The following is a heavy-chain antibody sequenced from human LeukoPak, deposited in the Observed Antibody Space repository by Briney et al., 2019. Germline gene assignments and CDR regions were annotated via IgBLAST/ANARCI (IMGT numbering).Heavy chain of an antibody. CDR2: ISSSSSYI. V-gene: IGHV3-21*01. CDR3: TREGAGGDRDY. Sequence: AGGSLRLSCAASGFTFSNFGINWVRQAPGKGLEWVSSISSSSSYISYADSVKGRFTISRDNAKNSLDLQMNSLRAEDTAVYYCTREGAGGDRDYWGQGTLVTVSS. D-gene: IGHD4-17*01. CDR1: GFTFSNFG. J-gene: IGHJ4*02.